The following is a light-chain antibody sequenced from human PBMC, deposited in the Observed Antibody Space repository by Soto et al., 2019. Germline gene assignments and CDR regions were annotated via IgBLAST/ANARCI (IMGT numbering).Light chain of an antibody. CDR3: SSYAGNNNLV. J-gene: IGLJ2*01. V-gene: IGLV2-8*01. CDR1: SSDVGGYNY. CDR2: EVS. Sequence: QSALTQPPSASGSPGQSVTISCTGTSSDVGGYNYVSWYQQHPGKAPKLMIYEVSKRPSGVPDRFSGSKSGNTASLTVSGLQAEDEADYYCSSYAGNNNLVFGGGTLLTVL.